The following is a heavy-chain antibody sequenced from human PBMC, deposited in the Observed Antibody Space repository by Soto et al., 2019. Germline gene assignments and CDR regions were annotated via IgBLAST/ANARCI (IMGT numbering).Heavy chain of an antibody. D-gene: IGHD3-9*01. Sequence: SETLSLACVVSGGSFSAYYYNWIHQSPGKGLGWIGEINHIGSNNYSPSLKSRVTMSLDTSKNQFSLKLTSVTAADTAVYYCARGGSNDWQVAFDIWGQGTMVT. V-gene: IGHV4-34*01. CDR3: ARGGSNDWQVAFDI. CDR1: GGSFSAYY. CDR2: INHIGSN. J-gene: IGHJ3*02.